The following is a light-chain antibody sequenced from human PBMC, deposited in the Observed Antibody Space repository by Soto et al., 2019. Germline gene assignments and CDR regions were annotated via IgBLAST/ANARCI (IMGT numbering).Light chain of an antibody. J-gene: IGLJ3*02. Sequence: QSVLTQPPSASGTPGQRVTISCSGSGSNIGSRCVYWYRQVPGTAPKLLIYQDSQRPSGVPDRFSGSKSGTSASLAISGLRSEDEADYYCTAWDDSLSGPVFGGGTKLTVL. V-gene: IGLV1-47*01. CDR2: QDS. CDR3: TAWDDSLSGPV. CDR1: GSNIGSRC.